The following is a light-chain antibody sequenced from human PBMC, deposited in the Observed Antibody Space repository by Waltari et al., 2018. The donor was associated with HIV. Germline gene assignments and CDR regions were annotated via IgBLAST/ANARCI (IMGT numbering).Light chain of an antibody. V-gene: IGKV3-20*01. J-gene: IGKJ3*01. CDR1: QSVSSSY. CDR2: GAS. CDR3: QQYGGSPGFT. Sequence: EIVLTQSPGTLSLSPGERATLSCRASQSVSSSYLAWYQQKPGQAPRLLIYGASSRATGSPDRFSGSGSGTDFTLTISRLEPEDFAVYYCQQYGGSPGFTFGPGTKVDIK.